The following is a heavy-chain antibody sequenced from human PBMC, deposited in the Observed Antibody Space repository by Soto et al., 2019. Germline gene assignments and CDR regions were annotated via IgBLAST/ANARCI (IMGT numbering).Heavy chain of an antibody. V-gene: IGHV4-38-2*01. CDR1: VYSISSGYY. CDR3: ASTRYDILTGYEAPLL. CDR2: IYHSGST. J-gene: IGHJ4*02. D-gene: IGHD3-9*01. Sequence: SETLSLTCAVSVYSISSGYYWVWIRQPPWKGLEWIGSIYHSGSTYYNPSLKSRVTISVDTSKNQFSLKLNSVTTADTVVYSCASTRYDILTGYEAPLLWGQGTMVTVSS.